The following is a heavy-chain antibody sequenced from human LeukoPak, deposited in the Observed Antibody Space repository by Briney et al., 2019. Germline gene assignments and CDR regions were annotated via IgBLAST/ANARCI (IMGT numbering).Heavy chain of an antibody. Sequence: PGGSLRLSCAASGFTFSSYWMSWVRQAPGKGLEWVSAISGSGGSTYYADPVKGRFTISRDNSKNTLYLQMNSLRAEDTAVYYCAKSDLVATIYYFDYWGQGTLVTVSS. CDR1: GFTFSSYW. CDR2: ISGSGGST. D-gene: IGHD5-12*01. V-gene: IGHV3-23*01. J-gene: IGHJ4*02. CDR3: AKSDLVATIYYFDY.